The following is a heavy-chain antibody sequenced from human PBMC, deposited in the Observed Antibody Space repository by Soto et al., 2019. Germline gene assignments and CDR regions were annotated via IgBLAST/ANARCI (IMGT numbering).Heavy chain of an antibody. J-gene: IGHJ4*02. V-gene: IGHV4-31*03. CDR3: ATYQLLYGYFDY. D-gene: IGHD2-2*02. CDR1: GGSISSGDYY. Sequence: SETLSLTCTVSGGSISSGDYYWSWIRQPPGKGLEWIGYIYYSGSTYYNPSLKSRVTISVDTSKNQFSLKLSSVTAADTAVYYCATYQLLYGYFDYWGQGTLVTVSS. CDR2: IYYSGST.